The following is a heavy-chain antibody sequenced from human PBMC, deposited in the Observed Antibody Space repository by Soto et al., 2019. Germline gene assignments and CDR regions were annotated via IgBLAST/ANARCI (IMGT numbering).Heavy chain of an antibody. CDR1: GYSFTSYW. CDR2: IYPGDSNT. V-gene: IGHV5-51*01. Sequence: PGESLKISCKGSGYSFTSYWIAWVRQMPGKGLEWMGIIYPGDSNTRYNPSFQGQVAISADKSISTTYLQWSSLKASDTAMYYCARHSAATYDYWGQGTLVTVSS. J-gene: IGHJ4*02. D-gene: IGHD1-26*01. CDR3: ARHSAATYDY.